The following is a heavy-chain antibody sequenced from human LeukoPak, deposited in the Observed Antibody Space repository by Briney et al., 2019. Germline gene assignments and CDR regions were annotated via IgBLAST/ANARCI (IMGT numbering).Heavy chain of an antibody. V-gene: IGHV3-53*01. J-gene: IGHJ4*02. D-gene: IGHD3-22*01. Sequence: PGGSLRLSCAASGFSVSSNYMSWVRQAPGKGLEWVSLIYSGGTTYYADSVKGRFTISRDNAKNLLYLQMNSLRAEDTAVYYCAREKLDTRGYVDYWGQGTLVTVSS. CDR1: GFSVSSNY. CDR3: AREKLDTRGYVDY. CDR2: IYSGGTT.